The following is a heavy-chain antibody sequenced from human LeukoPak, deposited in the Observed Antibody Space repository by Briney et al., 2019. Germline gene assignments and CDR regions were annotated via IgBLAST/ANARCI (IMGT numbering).Heavy chain of an antibody. CDR2: MNPNSGNT. CDR3: ARENSSPFDY. Sequence: ASVKVSCKASGYTFTSYDINWVRQATGQGLEWMGWMNPNSGNTGYAQKFQGRVTMTTDTSTSTAYMELRSLRSDDTAVYYCARENSSPFDYWGQGTLVTVSS. CDR1: GYTFTSYD. D-gene: IGHD6-13*01. V-gene: IGHV1-8*01. J-gene: IGHJ4*02.